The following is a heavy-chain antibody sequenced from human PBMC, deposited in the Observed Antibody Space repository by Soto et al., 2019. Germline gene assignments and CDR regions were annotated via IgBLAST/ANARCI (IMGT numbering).Heavy chain of an antibody. CDR2: IYPGDSDT. D-gene: IGHD2-2*01. V-gene: IGHV5-51*01. J-gene: IGHJ3*02. Sequence: PGESLKISCKGSGYSFTSYWIGWVRQMPGKGLEWMGIIYPGDSDTRYSPAFQGQVTISADKSISTAYLQWSSLKASDTAMYYCAREGPAVVVPADHDAFDIWGQGTMVTVSS. CDR1: GYSFTSYW. CDR3: AREGPAVVVPADHDAFDI.